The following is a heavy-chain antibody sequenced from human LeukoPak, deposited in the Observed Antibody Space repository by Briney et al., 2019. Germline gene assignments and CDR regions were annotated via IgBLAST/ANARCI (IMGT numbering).Heavy chain of an antibody. J-gene: IGHJ5*02. Sequence: SETLSLTCTVSGDSISTSIHYWTWIRQPPGKRLEWIGSIFNTGNTFYTPSLMSRVTISVDTSKTQFSLSLSSVTAADTAIYYCARQDNGDHGNPNWFDPWGQGLLVIVSS. CDR1: GDSISTSIHY. V-gene: IGHV4-39*01. D-gene: IGHD4-17*01. CDR3: ARQDNGDHGNPNWFDP. CDR2: IFNTGNT.